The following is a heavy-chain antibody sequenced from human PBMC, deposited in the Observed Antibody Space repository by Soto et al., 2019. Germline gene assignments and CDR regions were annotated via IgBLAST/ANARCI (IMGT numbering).Heavy chain of an antibody. J-gene: IGHJ6*02. CDR1: GGTFSSYA. D-gene: IGHD1-26*01. CDR2: IIPIFGTA. V-gene: IGHV1-69*13. CDR3: ASGIDLGHSYGMDV. Sequence: SVKVSCKASGGTFSSYAISWVRQAPGQGLEWMGGIIPIFGTANYAQKFQGRVTITADESTSTAYMELSSLRSEDTAVYYCASGIDLGHSYGMDVWCQGTTVTVSS.